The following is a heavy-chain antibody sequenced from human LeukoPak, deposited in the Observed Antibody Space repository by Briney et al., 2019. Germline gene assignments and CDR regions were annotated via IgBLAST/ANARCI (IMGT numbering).Heavy chain of an antibody. J-gene: IGHJ4*02. CDR1: GFTFSSYA. D-gene: IGHD5-24*01. CDR2: ISGSGGST. Sequence: GGSLRLSCAASGFTFSSYAMSWVRQAPGKGLEWVSAISGSGGSTYYADSVKGRFTISRDNSKNTLYLRMNSLRAEDTAVYYCANRPSYKDLFADYWGQGTLVTVSS. V-gene: IGHV3-23*01. CDR3: ANRPSYKDLFADY.